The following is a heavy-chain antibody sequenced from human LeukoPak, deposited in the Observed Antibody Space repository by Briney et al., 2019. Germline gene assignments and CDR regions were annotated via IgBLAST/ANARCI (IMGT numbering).Heavy chain of an antibody. CDR3: ARHKEVLLWFGELSGTWFDP. Sequence: SETLSLTCTVSGGSISSSSYYWGWIRQPPGKGLEWIGSIYYSGSTYYNPSFKSRVTISVDTSKNQFSLKLSSVTAADTAVYYCARHKEVLLWFGELSGTWFDPWGQGTLVTVSS. CDR1: GGSISSSSYY. D-gene: IGHD3-10*01. CDR2: IYYSGST. J-gene: IGHJ5*02. V-gene: IGHV4-39*01.